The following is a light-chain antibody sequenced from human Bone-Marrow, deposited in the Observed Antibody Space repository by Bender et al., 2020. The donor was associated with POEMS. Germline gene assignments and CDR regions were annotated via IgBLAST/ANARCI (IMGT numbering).Light chain of an antibody. V-gene: IGLV2-23*01. CDR3: CSYADSSTLV. J-gene: IGLJ1*01. CDR2: EGS. Sequence: QSALTQPASVSGSPGQSITISCTGTSSDVGGYNYVSWFQQHPGKAPKLMIYEGSKRPSGVSNRFSGSKSGNTASLTISGLQAEDEADYYCCSYADSSTLVLGTGTKVTVL. CDR1: SSDVGGYNY.